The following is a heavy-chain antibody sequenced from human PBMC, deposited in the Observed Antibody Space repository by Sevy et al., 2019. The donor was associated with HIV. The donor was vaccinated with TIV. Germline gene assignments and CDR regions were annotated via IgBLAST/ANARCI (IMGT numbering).Heavy chain of an antibody. CDR3: ARLTTQPTSDLYGMDV. Sequence: ASVKVSCKASGYIFTDYYIHWVRQAPGQGLEWMAWINSDSGVTNYAQRFQGEVTVTRDTSLSTAYLELSRLKSNDTAIYYCARLTTQPTSDLYGMDVWGQGTRVTFSS. J-gene: IGHJ6*02. V-gene: IGHV1-2*02. CDR1: GYIFTDYY. CDR2: INSDSGVT. D-gene: IGHD4-4*01.